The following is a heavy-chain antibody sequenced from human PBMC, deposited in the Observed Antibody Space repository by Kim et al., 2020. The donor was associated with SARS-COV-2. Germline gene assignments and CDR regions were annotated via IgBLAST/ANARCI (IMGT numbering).Heavy chain of an antibody. CDR1: GGSISSSSYY. CDR2: IYYSGST. CDR3: ARTYTTYDAFDI. Sequence: SETLSLTCTVSGGSISSSSYYWGWIRQPPGKGLEWIGSIYYSGSTYYNPSLKSRVTISVDTSKNQFSLKLSSVTAADTADYYCARTYTTYDAFDIWGQGTMVTVSS. V-gene: IGHV4-39*07. J-gene: IGHJ3*02. D-gene: IGHD1-1*01.